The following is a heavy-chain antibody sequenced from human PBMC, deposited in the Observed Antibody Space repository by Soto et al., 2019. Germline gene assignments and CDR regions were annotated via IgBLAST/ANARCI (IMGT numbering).Heavy chain of an antibody. D-gene: IGHD6-13*01. CDR3: ARGSERAAAGSDY. Sequence: ASVKVSCKASGGTFSSYAISWVRQAPGQGLEWMGGIIPIFGTANYAQKFQGRVTITADESTSTAYMGLSSLRSEDTAVYYCARGSERAAAGSDYWGQGTLVTVSS. V-gene: IGHV1-69*13. CDR1: GGTFSSYA. CDR2: IIPIFGTA. J-gene: IGHJ4*02.